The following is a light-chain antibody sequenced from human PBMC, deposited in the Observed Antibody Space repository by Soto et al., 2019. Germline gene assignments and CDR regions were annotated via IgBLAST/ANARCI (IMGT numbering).Light chain of an antibody. CDR2: DAS. V-gene: IGKV1-33*01. Sequence: DIQMTQSPSSLSASVGDRVTITCQASQDISNYLNWYQQKPGKAPKLLIYDASNLEAGVPSRFSGSGSGTDITFTIRSLQPEDIATYYCQQYDNFPLTFGPGTKVDIK. CDR3: QQYDNFPLT. J-gene: IGKJ3*01. CDR1: QDISNY.